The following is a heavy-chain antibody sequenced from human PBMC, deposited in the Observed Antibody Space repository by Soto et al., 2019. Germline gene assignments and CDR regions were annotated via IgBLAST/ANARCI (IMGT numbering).Heavy chain of an antibody. J-gene: IGHJ6*02. CDR2: IYHSGST. V-gene: IGHV4-4*02. D-gene: IGHD1-26*01. Sequence: SETLSLTCTVSGGSISSSNWWSWVRQPPGKGLEWIGEIYHSGSTNYNPSLKSRVTISVDKSKNQFSLKLSSVTAADTAVYYCARDRRELGGSYYYYYGMDVWGQGTTVTVSS. CDR1: GGSISSSNW. CDR3: ARDRRELGGSYYYYYGMDV.